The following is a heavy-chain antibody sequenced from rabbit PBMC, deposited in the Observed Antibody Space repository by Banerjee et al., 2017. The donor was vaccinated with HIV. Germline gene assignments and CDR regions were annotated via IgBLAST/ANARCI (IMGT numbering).Heavy chain of an antibody. Sequence: QSLEESGGDLVKPGASLTLTCKASGFTFSSSYYMCWVRQAPGKGLEWIACIYTGSSGSTYYASWAKGRFTISKTSSTTVTLQMTSLTAADTATYFCARDLAGVIGWNFDLWGPGTLVTVS. D-gene: IGHD4-1*01. CDR1: GFTFSSSYY. V-gene: IGHV1S40*01. J-gene: IGHJ4*01. CDR2: IYTGSSGST. CDR3: ARDLAGVIGWNFDL.